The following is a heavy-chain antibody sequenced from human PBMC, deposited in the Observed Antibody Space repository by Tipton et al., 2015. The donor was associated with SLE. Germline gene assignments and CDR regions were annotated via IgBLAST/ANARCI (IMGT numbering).Heavy chain of an antibody. CDR3: ARYLYYDFWSGPRYYMDV. Sequence: GLVKPSETLSLTCAVYGGSFSGYYWSWIRQPPGKGLEWIGEINHSGSTNYNPSLKSRVTISVDTSKNQFSLKLNSMTAADTAVYYCARYLYYDFWSGPRYYMDVWGKGTTVTVSS. V-gene: IGHV4-34*01. D-gene: IGHD3-3*01. CDR2: INHSGST. CDR1: GGSFSGYY. J-gene: IGHJ6*03.